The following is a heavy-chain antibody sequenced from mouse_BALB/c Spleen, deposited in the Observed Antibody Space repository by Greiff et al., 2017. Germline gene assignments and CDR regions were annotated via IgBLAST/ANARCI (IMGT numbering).Heavy chain of an antibody. Sequence: VQLQQSGPELVKPGASVKMPCKAPGYTFTSYVMHWVKQKPGQGLEWFGYINPYHDGTQYNEKFKGTGTLTSDKSSRTAYMVLSSLTSEDSAAYYCARWDYYGSVYFYAMDYWGQGTAGTVAS. D-gene: IGHD1-1*01. CDR3: ARWDYYGSVYFYAMDY. CDR2: INPYHDGT. V-gene: IGHV1-14*01. J-gene: IGHJ4*01. CDR1: GYTFTSYV.